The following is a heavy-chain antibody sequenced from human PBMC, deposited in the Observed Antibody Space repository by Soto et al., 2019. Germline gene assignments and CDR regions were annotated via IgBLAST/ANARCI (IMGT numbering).Heavy chain of an antibody. CDR3: ARGPQWTGPGRSYYYGVNV. CDR2: INPSGGST. CDR1: GYTFTSYY. D-gene: IGHD6-19*01. Sequence: ASVKVSCKASGYTFTSYYMHWVRQAPGQGLEWMGIINPSGGSTSYAQKFQGRVTMTRDTSTSTVYMELSSLRSEDTAVYFCARGPQWTGPGRSYYYGVNVWGQGTTVTVSS. J-gene: IGHJ6*02. V-gene: IGHV1-46*01.